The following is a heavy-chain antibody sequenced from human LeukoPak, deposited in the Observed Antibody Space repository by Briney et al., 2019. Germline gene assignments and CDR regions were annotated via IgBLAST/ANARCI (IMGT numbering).Heavy chain of an antibody. D-gene: IGHD1-1*01. CDR1: GGPISRSSYY. Sequence: PSETLSLTCTVSGGPISRSSYYWGWIRQPPGKGLEWIGSIYYSGSTYYNPSLKSRVTISVDTSKNQFSLKLSSVTAADTAVYYCARRQLERPWFDYSSQGTLVTVSS. J-gene: IGHJ4*02. CDR2: IYYSGST. CDR3: ARRQLERPWFDY. V-gene: IGHV4-39*01.